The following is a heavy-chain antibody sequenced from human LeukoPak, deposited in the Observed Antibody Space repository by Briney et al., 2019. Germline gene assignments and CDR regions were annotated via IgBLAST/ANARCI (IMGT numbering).Heavy chain of an antibody. J-gene: IGHJ5*02. Sequence: SETLSLTCTVSGGSISSYYWSWIRHPAGKGLEWIGRIYTSGSTNYNPSLKSRVTMSVDTSKNQFSLKLSSVTAADTAVYYCARGSLYYYDSSGYHNNWFDPWGQGTLVTVSS. D-gene: IGHD3-22*01. CDR1: GGSISSYY. CDR3: ARGSLYYYDSSGYHNNWFDP. V-gene: IGHV4-4*07. CDR2: IYTSGST.